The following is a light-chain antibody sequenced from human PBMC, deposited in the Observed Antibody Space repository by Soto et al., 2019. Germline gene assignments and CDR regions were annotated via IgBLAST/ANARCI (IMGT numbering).Light chain of an antibody. V-gene: IGKV1-39*01. CDR1: QSISSY. J-gene: IGKJ2*01. CDR2: AAS. CDR3: QQSYSTPYT. Sequence: DIQMTQSPSSLSASVGDRVTITCRASQSISSYLNWYQQKPGKAPKFLIYAASSLQSGVPSRFSGSGSGTDFILTSSSLQPEDFATYYCQQSYSTPYTFGQGTKLEIK.